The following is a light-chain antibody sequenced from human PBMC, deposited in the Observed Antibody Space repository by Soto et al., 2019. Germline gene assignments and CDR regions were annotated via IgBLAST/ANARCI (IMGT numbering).Light chain of an antibody. CDR2: EVS. V-gene: IGLV2-14*01. CDR3: SSYTSSSTSQV. J-gene: IGLJ3*02. CDR1: SSDVGGYNY. Sequence: QSALTQPRSVSGSPGQSVTISCTGTSSDVGGYNYVSWYQQHPGKAPKLMIYEVSNRPSGVSNRFSGSKSGNTASLTISGLQAEDEADYYCSSYTSSSTSQVFGGGTKLTVL.